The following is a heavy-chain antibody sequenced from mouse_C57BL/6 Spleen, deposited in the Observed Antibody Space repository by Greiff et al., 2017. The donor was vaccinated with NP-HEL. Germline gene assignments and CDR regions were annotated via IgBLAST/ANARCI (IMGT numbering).Heavy chain of an antibody. D-gene: IGHD2-5*01. Sequence: VQLQQPGAELVMPGASVKLSCKASGYTFTSYWMHWVKQRPGQGLEWIGEIDPSDSYTNYNQKFKGTSTLTVDKSSSTAYMQLSSLTSEDSAVYYCARSAYYSNYGWYFDVWGTGTTVTVSS. CDR2: IDPSDSYT. CDR1: GYTFTSYW. J-gene: IGHJ1*03. V-gene: IGHV1-69*01. CDR3: ARSAYYSNYGWYFDV.